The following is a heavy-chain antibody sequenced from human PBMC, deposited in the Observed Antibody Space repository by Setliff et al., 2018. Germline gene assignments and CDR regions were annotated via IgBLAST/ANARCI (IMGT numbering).Heavy chain of an antibody. D-gene: IGHD5-12*01. CDR3: ARHRVGNSGYAIPILDF. V-gene: IGHV5-51*01. CDR1: GYSFTDYW. Sequence: GESLKISCKASGYSFTDYWIAWVRQMPEKGLEWMGIIYPSNSNIKYSPSFEAQITFSVDKSITTAYLQWSSLKASDTAIYYCARHRVGNSGYAIPILDFWGQGALVTVS. CDR2: IYPSNSNI. J-gene: IGHJ4*02.